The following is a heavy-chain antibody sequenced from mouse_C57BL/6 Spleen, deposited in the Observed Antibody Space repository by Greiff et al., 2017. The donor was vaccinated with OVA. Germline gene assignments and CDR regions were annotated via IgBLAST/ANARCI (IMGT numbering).Heavy chain of an antibody. CDR2: IRSKSNNYAT. CDR3: VRHEAAMDY. J-gene: IGHJ4*01. Sequence: EVQRVESGGGLVQPTGSLKLSCAASGFSFNTYAMNWVRQAPGKGLEWVARIRSKSNNYATYYADSVKDRFTISRDDSESMLYLQMNNLKTEDTAMYYCVRHEAAMDYWGQGTSVTVSS. CDR1: GFSFNTYA. V-gene: IGHV10-1*01.